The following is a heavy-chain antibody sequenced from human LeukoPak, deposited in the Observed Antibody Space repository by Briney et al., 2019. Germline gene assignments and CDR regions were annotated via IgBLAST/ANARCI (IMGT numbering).Heavy chain of an antibody. D-gene: IGHD1-26*01. V-gene: IGHV3-23*01. J-gene: IGHJ4*02. Sequence: GGSLRLSCEVSGFTFSNYVMRWIRQAPGKGLEWVSAISGSGTITYYADSVKGRFTISRDNSKNTLYLQMNSLRADDAAVYYCASENIVGATTSYWGRGTLVTVSS. CDR1: GFTFSNYV. CDR3: ASENIVGATTSY. CDR2: ISGSGTIT.